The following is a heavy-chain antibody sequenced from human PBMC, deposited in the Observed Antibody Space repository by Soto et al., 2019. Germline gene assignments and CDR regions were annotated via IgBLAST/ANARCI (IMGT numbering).Heavy chain of an antibody. Sequence: ASVKVSCKASGYTFTSYGISWVRQAPGQGLEWMGWISAYNGNTNYAQKLQGRVTMTTDKSTSTAYMELRSLRSDDTAVYYCARDLGYYYGSGSHGGWFDPWGQGTLVTVSS. D-gene: IGHD3-10*01. CDR2: ISAYNGNT. V-gene: IGHV1-18*04. CDR3: ARDLGYYYGSGSHGGWFDP. CDR1: GYTFTSYG. J-gene: IGHJ5*02.